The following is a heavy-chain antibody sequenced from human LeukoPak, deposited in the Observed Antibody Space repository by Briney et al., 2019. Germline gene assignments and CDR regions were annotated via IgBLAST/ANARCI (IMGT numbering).Heavy chain of an antibody. CDR1: GFIFSNYA. D-gene: IGHD2-15*01. J-gene: IGHJ5*02. Sequence: GGSLRLSCATSGFIFSNYAVNWVRQAPGKGLEWVSIISGSGDTTYYADSVKGRFTISRDNSKNTLYLQMNSLRAEDTAVYSCARGADGVSSNSRGWFDPWGQGTLVTVSS. V-gene: IGHV3-23*01. CDR3: ARGADGVSSNSRGWFDP. CDR2: ISGSGDTT.